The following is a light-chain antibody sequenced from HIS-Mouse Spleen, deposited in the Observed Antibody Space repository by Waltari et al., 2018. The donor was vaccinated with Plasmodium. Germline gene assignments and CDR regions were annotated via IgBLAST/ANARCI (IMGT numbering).Light chain of an antibody. CDR1: ALPKKY. CDR3: YSTDSSGNHRV. V-gene: IGLV3-10*01. J-gene: IGLJ3*02. Sequence: SYELTQPPSVSVSPGQTARITCSGDALPKKYAYWYQQKSGQAPGLFIYEDSKRPSGIPERFAGASSGTMATLTISGAQVEDEADYYCYSTDSSGNHRVFGGGTKLTVL. CDR2: EDS.